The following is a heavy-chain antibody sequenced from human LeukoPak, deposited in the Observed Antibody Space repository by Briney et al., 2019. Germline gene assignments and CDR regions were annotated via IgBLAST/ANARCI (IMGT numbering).Heavy chain of an antibody. Sequence: SETLSLTCTVSGGSISSSSYYWGWIRQPPGKGLEWIGSIYYSGSTYYNPSLKSRVTISVDTSKNQFSLKLSSVTAADTAVYYCARHGEYSSSVDYRGQGTLVTVSS. V-gene: IGHV4-39*01. D-gene: IGHD6-6*01. CDR2: IYYSGST. CDR1: GGSISSSSYY. CDR3: ARHGEYSSSVDY. J-gene: IGHJ4*02.